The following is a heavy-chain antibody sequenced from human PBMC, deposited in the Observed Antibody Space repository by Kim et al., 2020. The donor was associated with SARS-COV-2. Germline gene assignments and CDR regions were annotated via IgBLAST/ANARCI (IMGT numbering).Heavy chain of an antibody. CDR1: GFRFGDYA. V-gene: IGHV3-49*04. CDR3: ISDGDVAMVES. CDR2: IRSKTYGETA. D-gene: IGHD5-18*01. Sequence: GGSLRLSCTGSGFRFGDYALNWVRQAPGKGLEWLGFIRSKTYGETAEYAASVKGRFVISRDDSRGIAYLQMNSLKTEDTAVYYCISDGDVAMVESWGQGTLVTVSS. J-gene: IGHJ4*02.